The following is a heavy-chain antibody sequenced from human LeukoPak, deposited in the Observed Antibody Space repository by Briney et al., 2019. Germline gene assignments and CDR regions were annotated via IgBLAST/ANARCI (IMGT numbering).Heavy chain of an antibody. V-gene: IGHV4-39*01. J-gene: IGHJ4*02. D-gene: IGHD6-6*01. Sequence: GSIYYSVITYYNPSLKSRVTISVNTSKTKFSLKLSSVTAADTAVYYCAIGGDSSSSSIDYWGQGTLVTVSS. CDR3: AIGGDSSSSSIDY. CDR2: IYYSVIT.